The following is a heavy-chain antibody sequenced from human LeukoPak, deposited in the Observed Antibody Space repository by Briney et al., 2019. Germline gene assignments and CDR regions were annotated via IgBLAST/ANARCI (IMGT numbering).Heavy chain of an antibody. J-gene: IGHJ4*02. V-gene: IGHV3-23*01. CDR3: ARDPSGRAAGGRGDY. Sequence: GGSLRLSCAASGFTFSSSAMSWVRQVPGKGLEWVSGISASGGSTSYADSVRGRFTISRDNSKNTLYVQMNSLRDEDTAVYYCARDPSGRAAGGRGDYWGQGTLVTVSS. CDR1: GFTFSSSA. D-gene: IGHD6-13*01. CDR2: ISASGGST.